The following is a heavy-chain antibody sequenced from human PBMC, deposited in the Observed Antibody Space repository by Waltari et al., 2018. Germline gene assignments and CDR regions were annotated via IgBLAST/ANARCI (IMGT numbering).Heavy chain of an antibody. J-gene: IGHJ3*02. Sequence: DVQPVESGGGLVQSGGYLRVSCEVSGFRTDWMDWVRQAPGKGLQWVANINEDGGEKYYLDSVKGRFTISRDNAKKLVYLEMNTLRAEDTATYYCSKRLEIWGRGTMVAVS. V-gene: IGHV3-7*01. CDR3: SKRLEI. CDR1: GFRTDW. CDR2: INEDGGEK.